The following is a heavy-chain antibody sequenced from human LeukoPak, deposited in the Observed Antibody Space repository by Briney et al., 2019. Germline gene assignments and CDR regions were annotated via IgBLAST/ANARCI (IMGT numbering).Heavy chain of an antibody. Sequence: GGSLRLSCAASGFTFSSYGMHWVRQAPGKGLEWVAVISYDGSNKYYADSVKGRFTISRGNSKNTLYLQMNSLRAEDTAVYYCAKDFAYSGYCSSTSCSSPPWFDPWGQGTLVTVSS. CDR1: GFTFSSYG. CDR3: AKDFAYSGYCSSTSCSSPPWFDP. D-gene: IGHD2-2*01. CDR2: ISYDGSNK. V-gene: IGHV3-30*18. J-gene: IGHJ5*02.